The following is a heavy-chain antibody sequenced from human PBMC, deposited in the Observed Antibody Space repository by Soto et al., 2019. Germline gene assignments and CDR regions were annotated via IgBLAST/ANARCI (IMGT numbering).Heavy chain of an antibody. CDR3: ATGQQVRMADI. Sequence: PGGSLRLSCAASEFTVSAYYMAWIRQAPGKGLEWISYISGDSRYTNYADSVKGRFTISRDNAKNSLYLQMNSLRAEDTAVYFCATGQQVRMADIWGQGTMVTVPS. CDR1: EFTVSAYY. V-gene: IGHV3-11*03. CDR2: ISGDSRYT. J-gene: IGHJ3*02. D-gene: IGHD6-13*01.